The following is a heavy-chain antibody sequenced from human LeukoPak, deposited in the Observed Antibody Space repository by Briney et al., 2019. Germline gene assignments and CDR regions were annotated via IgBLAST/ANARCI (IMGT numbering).Heavy chain of an antibody. CDR1: GYTFTSYG. CDR2: ISVYYGNT. CDR3: ATRPEEYYYDMYGMDV. D-gene: IGHD3-22*01. Sequence: ASVKVSCKASGYTFTSYGISWVRQAPGQGLEWMGWISVYYGNTNYAQKLQGRVTMTTDTSTSTAYTELRSLRSDDTAVYYCATRPEEYYYDMYGMDVWGQGTTVTVSS. V-gene: IGHV1-18*01. J-gene: IGHJ6*02.